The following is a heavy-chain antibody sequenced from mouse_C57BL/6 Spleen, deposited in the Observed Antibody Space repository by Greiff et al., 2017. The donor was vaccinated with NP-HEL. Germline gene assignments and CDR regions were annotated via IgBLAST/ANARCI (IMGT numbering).Heavy chain of an antibody. J-gene: IGHJ4*01. CDR3: TTDYGSSYGAMDY. V-gene: IGHV14-1*01. Sequence: VQLQQSGAELVRPGASVKLSCTASGFNIKDYYMHWVKQRPEQGLEWIGRIDPEDGDTEYAPKFQSKATMTADTSSNTAYLQLSSLTSEDTAVYYCTTDYGSSYGAMDYWGQGTSVTVSS. CDR2: IDPEDGDT. D-gene: IGHD1-1*01. CDR1: GFNIKDYY.